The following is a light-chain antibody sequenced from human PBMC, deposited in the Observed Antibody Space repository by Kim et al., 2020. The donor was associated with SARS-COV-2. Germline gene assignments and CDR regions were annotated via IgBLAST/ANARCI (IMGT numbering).Light chain of an antibody. CDR1: SLRTYY. Sequence: ALGQTVRITGQGDSLRTYYASWYQQKPGQAPILVIYGKNNRPSGIPDRFSGSSSGNTASLTVTGAQAVDEADYYCNSRDKSGKHVVLGGGTQLTV. V-gene: IGLV3-19*01. CDR3: NSRDKSGKHVV. J-gene: IGLJ3*02. CDR2: GKN.